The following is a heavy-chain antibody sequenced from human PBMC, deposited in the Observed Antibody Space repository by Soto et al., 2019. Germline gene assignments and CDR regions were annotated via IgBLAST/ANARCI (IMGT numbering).Heavy chain of an antibody. D-gene: IGHD2-2*01. CDR2: TYHSGNP. CDR3: ARLHGYCISSSCHGHYAMDV. V-gene: IGHV4-30-2*01. Sequence: SETLSLTCDVSGDTISTGGYTWAWIRQPPGEALEWIGHTYHSGNPYYNPSLKSRVIISVDRSKNQFSLKVTSVTAADTAVYYCARLHGYCISSSCHGHYAMDVWGQGTTVTVSS. CDR1: GDTISTGGYT. J-gene: IGHJ6*02.